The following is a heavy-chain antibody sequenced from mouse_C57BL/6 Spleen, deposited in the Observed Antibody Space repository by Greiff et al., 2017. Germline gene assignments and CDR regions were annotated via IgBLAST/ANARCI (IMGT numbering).Heavy chain of an antibody. V-gene: IGHV1-69*01. CDR3: ARGSTMITTGFAY. Sequence: QVQLKQPGAELVMPGASVKLSCKASGYTFTSYWMHWVKQRPGQGLEWIGEIDPSDSYTNYNQKFKGKSTLTVDKSSSTAYMQLSSLTSEDSAVYYCARGSTMITTGFAYWGQGTLVTVSA. J-gene: IGHJ3*01. CDR1: GYTFTSYW. D-gene: IGHD2-4*01. CDR2: IDPSDSYT.